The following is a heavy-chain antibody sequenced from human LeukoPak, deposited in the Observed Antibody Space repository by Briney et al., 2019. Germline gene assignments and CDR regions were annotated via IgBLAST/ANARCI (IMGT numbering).Heavy chain of an antibody. CDR2: IYYSGST. CDR1: GGSISSSSYY. CDR3: ARERHDHDSGSYQRYFDY. V-gene: IGHV4-39*02. J-gene: IGHJ4*02. D-gene: IGHD1-26*01. Sequence: PSETLSLTCTVSGGSISSSSYYWGWIRQPPGKGLEWIGSIYYSGSTYYNPSLKSRVTISVDMSKNQFSLKLSSVTAADTAVYYCARERHDHDSGSYQRYFDYWGQGTLVTVSS.